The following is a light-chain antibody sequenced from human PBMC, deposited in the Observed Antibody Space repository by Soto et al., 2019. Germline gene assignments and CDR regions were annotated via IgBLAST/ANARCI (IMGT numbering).Light chain of an antibody. V-gene: IGKV1-5*03. CDR1: QRISTW. CDR3: QQYDSNPVT. J-gene: IGKJ5*01. CDR2: RAS. Sequence: DIQMTQSPSTLSASIGDRVTITCRASQRISTWLAWHQQKPGKAPKLLIYRASSLESGVPSRFSGSGSGTEFTLTISNLQPDDFATYYCQQYDSNPVTFGQGTRLEIK.